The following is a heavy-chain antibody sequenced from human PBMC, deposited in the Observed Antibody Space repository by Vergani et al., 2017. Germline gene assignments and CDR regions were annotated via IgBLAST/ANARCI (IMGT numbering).Heavy chain of an antibody. V-gene: IGHV4-38-2*01. CDR1: GYSITSGYY. CDR3: GRTVALWFGETKDGGWFDP. CDR2: IYHTGSA. Sequence: QVQLLESGPGLLKPSETLSLTCSVSGYSITSGYYWGWTRQPPGRGLEWIGSIYHTGSAYYNPSLKTRVTVSVDTSMNQVSLKLNSVTAADPAVYYCGRTVALWFGETKDGGWFDPWGQGTLVTVTS. J-gene: IGHJ5*02. D-gene: IGHD3-10*01.